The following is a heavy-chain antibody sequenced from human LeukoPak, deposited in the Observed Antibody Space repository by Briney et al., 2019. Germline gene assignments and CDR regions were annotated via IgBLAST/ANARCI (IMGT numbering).Heavy chain of an antibody. Sequence: ASVKVSCKASGGTFSSYAISWVRQAPGQGLEWMGRIIPILGIANYAQKFQGRVTITADKSTSTAYMELSRLRSDDTAVYYCARGEFDGDYHYYYYGMDVWGQGTTVTVSS. V-gene: IGHV1-69*04. CDR1: GGTFSSYA. J-gene: IGHJ6*02. D-gene: IGHD4-17*01. CDR3: ARGEFDGDYHYYYYGMDV. CDR2: IIPILGIA.